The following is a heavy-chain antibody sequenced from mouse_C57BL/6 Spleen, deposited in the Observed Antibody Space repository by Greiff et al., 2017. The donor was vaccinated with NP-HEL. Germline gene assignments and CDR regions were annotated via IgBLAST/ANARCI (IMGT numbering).Heavy chain of an antibody. Sequence: EVKLVESGGGLVKPGGSLKLSCAASGFTFSDYGMHWVRQAPEKGLEWVVYSSSGSSTSYYADTVKGRFTISRDNAKNTLFLQMTSLRSEDTAMYYCARMAWEDAMDYWGQGTSVTVSS. D-gene: IGHD4-1*01. CDR1: GFTFSDYG. CDR2: SSSGSSTS. V-gene: IGHV5-17*01. J-gene: IGHJ4*01. CDR3: ARMAWEDAMDY.